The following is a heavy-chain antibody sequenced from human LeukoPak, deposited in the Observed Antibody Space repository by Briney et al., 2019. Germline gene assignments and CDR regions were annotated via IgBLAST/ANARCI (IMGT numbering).Heavy chain of an antibody. CDR2: INSKNGGT. D-gene: IGHD3-22*01. CDR3: AREGGYDSSGFYHS. CDR1: GYTFTGYY. Sequence: ASVKVSCKASGYTFTGYYMHWVRQAPGQGLEWMEWINSKNGGTNYAQKFQGRVTMTRDTSITTVYMELSRLRSDDTAVYYCAREGGYDSSGFYHSWGQGTLVTVSS. J-gene: IGHJ4*02. V-gene: IGHV1-2*02.